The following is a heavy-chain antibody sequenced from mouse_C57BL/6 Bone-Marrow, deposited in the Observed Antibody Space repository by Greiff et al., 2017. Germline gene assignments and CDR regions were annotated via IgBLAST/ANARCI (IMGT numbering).Heavy chain of an antibody. CDR3: ARGSSYGGYYFDY. Sequence: VQLQQPGAELVKPGASVKLSCKASGYTFTSYWMHWVKQRPGQGLEWIGMIHPNTGSTNSNEKFKSKATLTVDKSSSTASMQLSSLTSEDSAVYFCARGSSYGGYYFDYWGQGTTLTVSS. V-gene: IGHV1-64*01. D-gene: IGHD1-1*01. CDR2: IHPNTGST. J-gene: IGHJ2*01. CDR1: GYTFTSYW.